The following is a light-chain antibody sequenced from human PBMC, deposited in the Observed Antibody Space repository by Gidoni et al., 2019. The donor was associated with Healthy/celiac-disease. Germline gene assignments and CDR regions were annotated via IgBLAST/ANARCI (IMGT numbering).Light chain of an antibody. J-gene: IGKJ3*01. V-gene: IGKV4-1*01. Sequence: DIVMTQSPDSLAVSLGERATINCKSSQSVLYSANNKHYLAWYQQKPGQPPKRLIYWASTRESGVPDRFSGSGSGTDFTLTISSLQAEDVAVYYCQQYYSTPIPFGPGTKVDIK. CDR3: QQYYSTPIP. CDR1: QSVLYSANNKHY. CDR2: WAS.